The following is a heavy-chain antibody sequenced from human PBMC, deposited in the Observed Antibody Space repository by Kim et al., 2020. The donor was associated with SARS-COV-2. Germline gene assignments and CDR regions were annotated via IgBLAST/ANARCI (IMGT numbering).Heavy chain of an antibody. D-gene: IGHD6-19*01. Sequence: PSLKSRVTISVDTSKNQFSLKLSSVTAADTAVYYCARDLAVAGPLQWMDVWGQGTTVTVSS. V-gene: IGHV4-31*02. CDR3: ARDLAVAGPLQWMDV. J-gene: IGHJ6*02.